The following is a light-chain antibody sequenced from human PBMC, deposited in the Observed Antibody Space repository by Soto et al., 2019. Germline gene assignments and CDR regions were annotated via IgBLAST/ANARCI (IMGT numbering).Light chain of an antibody. CDR2: QDN. Sequence: SYELTQPPSVSVSPGQIASITCSGDKLGDKYACWYQQKPGQSPVLVIYQDNKRPSGIPERFSGSNSGNTATLTISGTPAMDEADYYCQAWDSSTAVFGGGTKLTVL. CDR1: KLGDKY. V-gene: IGLV3-1*01. CDR3: QAWDSSTAV. J-gene: IGLJ2*01.